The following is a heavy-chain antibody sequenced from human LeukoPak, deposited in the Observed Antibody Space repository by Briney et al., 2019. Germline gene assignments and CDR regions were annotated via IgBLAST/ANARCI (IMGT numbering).Heavy chain of an antibody. CDR1: GGSFSGYY. CDR3: ARLLILAEPVDY. D-gene: IGHD3-3*01. V-gene: IGHV4-34*01. CDR2: INHSGST. Sequence: SETLSLTCAVYGGSFSGYYWSWIRQPPGKGLEWIGEINHSGSTNYNPSLKSRVTISVDTSKNQFSLKLSSVTAADTAVYYCARLLILAEPVDYWGQGTLVTVSS. J-gene: IGHJ4*02.